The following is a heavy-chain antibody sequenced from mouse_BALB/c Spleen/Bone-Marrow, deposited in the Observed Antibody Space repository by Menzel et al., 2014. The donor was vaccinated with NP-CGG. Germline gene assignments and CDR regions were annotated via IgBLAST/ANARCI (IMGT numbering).Heavy chain of an antibody. V-gene: IGHV1S135*01. J-gene: IGHJ4*01. CDR3: ARDYGNPYYAMDY. CDR2: IDPYNGGT. D-gene: IGHD2-1*01. Sequence: EVKLVESGPELVKPGASVKVSCKASGYAFTNYNMYWVRQSHGKSLEWIGYIDPYNGGTSYNQNFKGKATLTVDKSSSTAYMHLNSLTSVDSAVFYCARDYGNPYYAMDYWGQGTSVTVSS. CDR1: GYAFTNYN.